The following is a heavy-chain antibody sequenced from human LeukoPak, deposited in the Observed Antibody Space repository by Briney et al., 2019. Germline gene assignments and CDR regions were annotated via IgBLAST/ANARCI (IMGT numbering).Heavy chain of an antibody. CDR1: GFTFSSYA. CDR2: ISGSGGST. D-gene: IGHD5-12*01. Sequence: SGGSLRHSCAASGFTFSSYAMSWVRQAPGKGLEWVSAISGSGGSTYYADSVEGRFTTSRDNSKNTVYLQMNSLRAEDTAVYYCAKADDTVATNFDSWGQGTLVTVSS. CDR3: AKADDTVATNFDS. J-gene: IGHJ4*02. V-gene: IGHV3-23*01.